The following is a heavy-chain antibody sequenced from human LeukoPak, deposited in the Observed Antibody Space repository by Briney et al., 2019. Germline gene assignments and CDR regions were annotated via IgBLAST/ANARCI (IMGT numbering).Heavy chain of an antibody. V-gene: IGHV1-46*04. D-gene: IGHD7-27*01. J-gene: IGHJ4*02. CDR2: INPSGDST. Sequence: ASVKVSFKASGYSFTNYYMHWVRQAPGQGLEYMGTINPSGDSTSYAQKLQGRVTMTRDTSTSTVYMELSSLRSEDTAVYYCASDVNWGFDYWGQGTLVTVSS. CDR3: ASDVNWGFDY. CDR1: GYSFTNYY.